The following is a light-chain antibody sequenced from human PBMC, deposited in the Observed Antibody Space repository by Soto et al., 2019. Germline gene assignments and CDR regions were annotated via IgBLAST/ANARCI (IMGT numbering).Light chain of an antibody. Sequence: QSAVTQPPSASGTPGQKVTISCSGSSSNIGNDIVNWYQQVPGTAPKLLIYNNDQRPSGVPDRFSGSKSGTSASLAIRGLQSEDEADYFCAVWDDRLQGLLFGGGTKLTVL. CDR1: SSNIGNDI. V-gene: IGLV1-44*01. J-gene: IGLJ2*01. CDR3: AVWDDRLQGLL. CDR2: NND.